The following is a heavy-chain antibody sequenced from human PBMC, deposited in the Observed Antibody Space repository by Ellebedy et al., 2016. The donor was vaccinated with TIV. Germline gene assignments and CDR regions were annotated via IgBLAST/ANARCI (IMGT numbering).Heavy chain of an antibody. CDR1: GGSISSFNW. V-gene: IGHV4-4*02. CDR3: ARGGSTGTTPRGP. Sequence: SETLSLTCAVSGGSISSFNWWSWVRQPPGKGLEWIGEIYHSGSTNYNPSLKSRVTISVDTSKNQFSLKLSSVTAADTAGYYCARGGSTGTTPRGPWGQGTLVTVSS. J-gene: IGHJ5*02. CDR2: IYHSGST. D-gene: IGHD4-17*01.